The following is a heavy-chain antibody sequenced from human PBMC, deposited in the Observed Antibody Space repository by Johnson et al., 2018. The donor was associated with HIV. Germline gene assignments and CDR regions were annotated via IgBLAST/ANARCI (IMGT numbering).Heavy chain of an antibody. J-gene: IGHJ3*02. V-gene: IGHV3-30*04. CDR1: GFTFSSYP. D-gene: IGHD4-17*01. CDR2: ISSDGSNN. Sequence: QVQLVESGGGAVQPGRSLRLSCAASGFTFSSYPMHWVRQAPGKGLEWVAVISSDGSNNYYADSVKGRFTISRDNSKNTLYLQMNSLRDEDTAVYYCARDKDYGANQAFDIWGQGTMVTVSS. CDR3: ARDKDYGANQAFDI.